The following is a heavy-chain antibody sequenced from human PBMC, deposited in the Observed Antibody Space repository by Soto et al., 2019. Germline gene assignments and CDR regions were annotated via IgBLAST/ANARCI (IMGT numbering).Heavy chain of an antibody. CDR2: IKSKTDGGTT. Sequence: GVRRVSCAASGFTCRKAWMDWVRQAPGKGLEWVGRIKSKTDGGTTDYAAPVKGRFTISRDDSKNTLYLQMNSLKTEDTAVYYCTTLRPYGDYVISIGAFDIWGQGTVVTVSS. D-gene: IGHD4-17*01. V-gene: IGHV3-15*07. CDR1: GFTCRKAW. CDR3: TTLRPYGDYVISIGAFDI. J-gene: IGHJ3*02.